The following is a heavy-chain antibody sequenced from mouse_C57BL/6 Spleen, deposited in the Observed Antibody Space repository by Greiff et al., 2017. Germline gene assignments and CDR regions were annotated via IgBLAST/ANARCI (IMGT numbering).Heavy chain of an antibody. CDR3: TTDYYGSSYPVDY. CDR2: IDPENGDT. Sequence: EVQLQQSGAELVRPGASVKLSCTASGFNIKDDYMHWVKQRPEQGLEWIGWIDPENGDTEYASKFQGKAPITADTSSNTAYLQLSSLTSEDTAVYYCTTDYYGSSYPVDYWGQGTTLTVSS. D-gene: IGHD1-1*01. V-gene: IGHV14-4*01. J-gene: IGHJ2*01. CDR1: GFNIKDDY.